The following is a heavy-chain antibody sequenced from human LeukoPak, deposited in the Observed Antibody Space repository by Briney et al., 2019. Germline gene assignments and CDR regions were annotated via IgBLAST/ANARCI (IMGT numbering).Heavy chain of an antibody. V-gene: IGHV1-8*03. Sequence: ASVKVSCKASGYTFTSYDINWVRQATGQGLEWMGWMNPNSGNTGYAQKFQGRVTITRNTSISTAYMELSSLRSEDTAVYYCARTQDIVATHDYYYMDVWGKGTTVTVSS. CDR1: GYTFTSYD. J-gene: IGHJ6*03. D-gene: IGHD5-12*01. CDR3: ARTQDIVATHDYYYMDV. CDR2: MNPNSGNT.